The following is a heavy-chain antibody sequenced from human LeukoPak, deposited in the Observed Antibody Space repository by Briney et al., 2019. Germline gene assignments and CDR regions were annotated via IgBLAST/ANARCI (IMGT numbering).Heavy chain of an antibody. CDR3: VRDWGYDSSGYWQKYFDS. CDR2: ISSSSSTI. J-gene: IGHJ4*02. D-gene: IGHD3-22*01. Sequence: GGSLRLSCAASGFTFSSYSMNWVRQAPGRGLEGVSYISSSSSTIYYGDSVKGRFTISRDNAKNTLHLQMNSLRAEDTAVYYCVRDWGYDSSGYWQKYFDSWGQGTLVTDSS. CDR1: GFTFSSYS. V-gene: IGHV3-48*04.